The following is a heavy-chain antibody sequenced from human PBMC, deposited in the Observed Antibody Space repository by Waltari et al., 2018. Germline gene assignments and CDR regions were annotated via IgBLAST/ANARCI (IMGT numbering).Heavy chain of an antibody. CDR3: ARGVGSPHYFYGMDV. CDR1: GGSFTAYL. D-gene: IGHD1-26*01. Sequence: QVQLQQWGAGLLKPSETLSLTCAVYGGSFTAYLWSWIRQSPGKGLEWGGEINHSGSTNYNPSLKSRVTISVDTSKNQFSLKLSSMTAADTAVYYCARGVGSPHYFYGMDVWGQGTTVTVSS. V-gene: IGHV4-34*01. J-gene: IGHJ6*02. CDR2: INHSGST.